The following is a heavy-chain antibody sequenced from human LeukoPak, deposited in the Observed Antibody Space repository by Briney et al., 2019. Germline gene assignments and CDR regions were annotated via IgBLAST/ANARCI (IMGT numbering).Heavy chain of an antibody. CDR3: ARGPEYYDFWSGYYTDFDY. Sequence: SETLSLTCSVYGGSFSGYYWSWIRQPPGKGLEWIGEINHSGSTNYNPSLKSRVTISVDTSKNQFSLKLSSVTAADTAVYYCARGPEYYDFWSGYYTDFDYWGQGSLVTVSS. J-gene: IGHJ4*02. CDR1: GGSFSGYY. V-gene: IGHV4-34*01. D-gene: IGHD3-3*01. CDR2: INHSGST.